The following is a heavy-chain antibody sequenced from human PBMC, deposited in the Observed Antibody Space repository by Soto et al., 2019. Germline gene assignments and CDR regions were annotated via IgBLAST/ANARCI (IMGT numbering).Heavy chain of an antibody. V-gene: IGHV1-8*01. D-gene: IGHD3-3*01. CDR1: GYTFTVYV. CDR2: MNPNSGNT. Sequence: VKGSCKTSGYTFTVYVSSRGRKATEQGLEWMGWMNPNSGNTGYAQKFQGRVTMTRNTSISTAYMELSSLRSEDTAVYYCALKSSSAQFYDFWSGYYRHYYYYMDVWGKGTTVTVSS. J-gene: IGHJ6*03. CDR3: ALKSSSAQFYDFWSGYYRHYYYYMDV.